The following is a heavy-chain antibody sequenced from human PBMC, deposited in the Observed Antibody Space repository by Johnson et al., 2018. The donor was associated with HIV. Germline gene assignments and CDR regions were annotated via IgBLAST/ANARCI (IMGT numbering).Heavy chain of an antibody. J-gene: IGHJ3*01. Sequence: VQLVESGGGLVRPGGSLRLSCAASGFIFSNNWMTWVRKDPGKGLEWVATIKQDGSEKYYVDSLKGRFSIYSDNAKNSLYLQMNSLRAEDTAVYYCAREVHYDSSDYYERYAFDVWGQGTTVIVSS. CDR2: IKQDGSEK. D-gene: IGHD3-22*01. CDR1: GFIFSNNW. V-gene: IGHV3-7*05. CDR3: AREVHYDSSDYYERYAFDV.